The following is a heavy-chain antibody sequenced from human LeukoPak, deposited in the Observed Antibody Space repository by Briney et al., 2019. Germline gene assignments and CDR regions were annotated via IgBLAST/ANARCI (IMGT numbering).Heavy chain of an antibody. J-gene: IGHJ3*02. V-gene: IGHV1-69*13. Sequence: GASVKVSCKASGGTFSSYAISWVRQAPGQGLEWMGGIIPIFGTANYAQKFQGRVTITADESTSTAYMELSSLRSEDTAVYYCARAKEYYYDSSGYYNAFDIWSQGTMVTVSS. CDR1: GGTFSSYA. D-gene: IGHD3-22*01. CDR3: ARAKEYYYDSSGYYNAFDI. CDR2: IIPIFGTA.